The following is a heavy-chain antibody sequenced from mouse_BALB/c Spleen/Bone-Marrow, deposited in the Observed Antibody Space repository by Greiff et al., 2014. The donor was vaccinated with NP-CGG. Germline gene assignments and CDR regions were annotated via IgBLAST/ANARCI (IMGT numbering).Heavy chain of an antibody. CDR3: GRGNYDYDSWFGY. Sequence: VQLQQSGPELVKPGASVKISCKASGYSFTGYFMNWMKQSHGKSLEWIGRINPYNGDPFYNQKFKGKATLTVDKSSSTAHMELLSLTXEDSAVYYCGRGNYDYDSWFGYWGQGTLVTVSA. D-gene: IGHD2-4*01. J-gene: IGHJ3*01. V-gene: IGHV1-37*01. CDR1: GYSFTGYF. CDR2: INPYNGDP.